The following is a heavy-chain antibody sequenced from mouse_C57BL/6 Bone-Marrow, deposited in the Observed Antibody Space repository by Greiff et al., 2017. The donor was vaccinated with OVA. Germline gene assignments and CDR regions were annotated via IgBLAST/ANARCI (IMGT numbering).Heavy chain of an antibody. Sequence: VQLQQSGAELARPGASVKLSCKASGYTFTSYGISWVKQRTGQGLEWIGEIYPRSGNTYYNEKFKGKATLTADKSSRTAYMELRSLTSEDSAGYFCARGLDYAMDYWGQGTSVTVSA. CDR2: IYPRSGNT. V-gene: IGHV1-81*01. D-gene: IGHD2-2*01. J-gene: IGHJ4*01. CDR3: ARGLDYAMDY. CDR1: GYTFTSYG.